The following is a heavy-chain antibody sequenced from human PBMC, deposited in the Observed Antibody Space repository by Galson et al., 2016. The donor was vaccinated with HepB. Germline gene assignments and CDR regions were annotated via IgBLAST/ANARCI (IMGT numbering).Heavy chain of an antibody. CDR2: IISIFGTT. Sequence: SVKVSCKASGGTFSNYAISWVRQAPGQGLEWMGGIISIFGTTNYAQKFQGRVTITADESTSTAYMELSSLTSDDTAMYYCSRLEGGSYYGADGWFDPWGQGTLVTVSS. J-gene: IGHJ5*02. CDR1: GGTFSNYA. V-gene: IGHV1-69*13. D-gene: IGHD1-26*01. CDR3: SRLEGGSYYGADGWFDP.